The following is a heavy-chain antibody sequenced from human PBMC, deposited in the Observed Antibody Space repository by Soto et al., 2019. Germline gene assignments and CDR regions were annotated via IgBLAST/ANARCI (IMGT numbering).Heavy chain of an antibody. Sequence: ASGKVSCKASGYTFTSYGISWVRQAPGQGLERMGWISAYNGNTNYAQKLQGRVTMTTDTSTSTAYMELRSLRSDDTAVYYCATGYSYGTRGFGYYYYYMDVWGKGTTVTVSS. CDR3: ATGYSYGTRGFGYYYYYMDV. CDR2: ISAYNGNT. V-gene: IGHV1-18*01. CDR1: GYTFTSYG. J-gene: IGHJ6*03. D-gene: IGHD5-18*01.